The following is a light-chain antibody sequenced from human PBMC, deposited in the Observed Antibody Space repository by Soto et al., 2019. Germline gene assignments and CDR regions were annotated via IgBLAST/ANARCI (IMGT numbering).Light chain of an antibody. V-gene: IGLV1-44*01. CDR1: SSNIGSNT. Sequence: QSVLTQPPSASGTPGQRVTISCSGSSSNIGSNTVNWYQQLPGTAPKLLIYSNNQRPSGVPDRFSGSKSGTSASLAISGLQSEDEADYYCAAWDDSLNGLFGGGPKVTV. CDR2: SNN. CDR3: AAWDDSLNGL. J-gene: IGLJ2*01.